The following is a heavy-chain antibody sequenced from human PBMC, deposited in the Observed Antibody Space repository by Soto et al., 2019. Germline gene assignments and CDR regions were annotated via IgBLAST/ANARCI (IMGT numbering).Heavy chain of an antibody. D-gene: IGHD5-18*01. CDR3: ARQNRDTPMVPFDG. CDR1: RGTFNRYA. Sequence: QVQLVQSGAEVKKPGSSVKVSCLASRGTFNRYAINWVRQAPGHGLEWLGALVPQFGTPNYAQKFQDRVTIVADESTNTTSMELRGLTSDDPAVYYCARQNRDTPMVPFDGLGPGTLVTVSS. V-gene: IGHV1-69*01. CDR2: LVPQFGTP. J-gene: IGHJ4*02.